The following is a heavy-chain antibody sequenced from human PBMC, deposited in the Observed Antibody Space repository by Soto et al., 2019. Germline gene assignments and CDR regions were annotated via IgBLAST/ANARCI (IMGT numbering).Heavy chain of an antibody. CDR3: AKANYDSSGFYFDY. V-gene: IGHV3-23*01. J-gene: IGHJ4*02. CDR2: ISGSGDSS. D-gene: IGHD3-22*01. Sequence: GGSLRLSCAASGFTFSIYVMGWVRQTPGKGLEWVSLISGSGDSSYYADSVKGRFTISRDNSKNTLYLQMNSLRAEDTALYYCAKANYDSSGFYFDYWGQGTPVTVSS. CDR1: GFTFSIYV.